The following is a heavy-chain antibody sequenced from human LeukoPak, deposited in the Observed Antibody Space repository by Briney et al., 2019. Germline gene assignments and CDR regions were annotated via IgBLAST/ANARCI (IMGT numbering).Heavy chain of an antibody. CDR2: INSDGSST. CDR3: ASLDY. Sequence: GGSLRLSCAAAGFTFSIYWVHWVRHAPGKGLVWVSSINSDGSSTSYADSVKGRFTISRDNAKNTLYLQMNTLRAEDTAVYYCASLDYWGQGTPVTVSS. J-gene: IGHJ4*02. V-gene: IGHV3-74*01. CDR1: GFTFSIYW.